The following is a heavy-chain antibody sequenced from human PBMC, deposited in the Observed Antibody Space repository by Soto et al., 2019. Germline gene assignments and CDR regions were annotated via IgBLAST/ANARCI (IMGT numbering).Heavy chain of an antibody. Sequence: GGSLRLSCPPSGFTFSSYAMSWSGQAPGKGLEWVPAISGIGVRTYYAASGKGRFTSPRENPKNPRYRQMNSLRAEDTAVYYCAKVHSRWLSNYFDYWGQGTMVTVSS. CDR1: GFTFSSYA. D-gene: IGHD3-22*01. CDR3: AKVHSRWLSNYFDY. J-gene: IGHJ4*02. CDR2: ISGIGVRT. V-gene: IGHV3-23*01.